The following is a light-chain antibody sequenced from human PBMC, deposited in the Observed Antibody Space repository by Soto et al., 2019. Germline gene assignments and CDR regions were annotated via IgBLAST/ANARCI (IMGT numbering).Light chain of an antibody. CDR2: DAS. V-gene: IGKV1-5*01. Sequence: DIQMTQSPSTLSASVGYRVTITGRAIQSISSWLAWYQQKPGKAPKLLIYDASSLESGVPSRFSGSGSGTEFTLTISSLQPDDFATYYCQQYNSYSPTWTFGQGTKVDIK. CDR1: QSISSW. J-gene: IGKJ1*01. CDR3: QQYNSYSPTWT.